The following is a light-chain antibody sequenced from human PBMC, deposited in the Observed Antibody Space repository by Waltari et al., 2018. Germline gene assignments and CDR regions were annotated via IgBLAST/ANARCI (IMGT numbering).Light chain of an antibody. CDR2: GAS. J-gene: IGKJ4*01. CDR1: QSVSSN. V-gene: IGKV3-15*01. CDR3: QQYNNWPRRLT. Sequence: ETVMTQSPATLSVSPGERAPLSCRASQSVSSNLAWYQQKPGQAPRLLIYGASTRATGIPARFSGSGSGTEFTLTISSLQSEDFAVYYCQQYNNWPRRLTFGGGTKVEIK.